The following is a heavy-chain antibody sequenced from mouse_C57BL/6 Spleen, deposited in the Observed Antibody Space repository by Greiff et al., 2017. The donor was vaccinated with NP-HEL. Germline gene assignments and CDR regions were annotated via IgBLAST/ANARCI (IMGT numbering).Heavy chain of an antibody. CDR2: INPYNGDT. V-gene: IGHV1-53*01. CDR1: GYTFTSYW. J-gene: IGHJ3*01. CDR3: ARFGSNTVLAY. D-gene: IGHD1-1*01. Sequence: QVQLQQPGPELVKPGASVKLSCKASGYTFTSYWMHWVKQRPGQGLEWIGHINPYNGDTNYNKKFKSKATLTVDKSSSTAYMELSSLTSEDFAVYYCARFGSNTVLAYWGQGTTVTVSA.